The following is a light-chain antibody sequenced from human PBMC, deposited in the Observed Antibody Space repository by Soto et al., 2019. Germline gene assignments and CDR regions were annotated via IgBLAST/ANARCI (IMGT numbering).Light chain of an antibody. CDR2: EVR. CDR3: SSFTSKSTLI. CDR1: MRDVGAYNL. J-gene: IGLJ2*01. Sequence: QSVLTQPASVSGSPGQSITISCAGTMRDVGAYNLVSWYQQHPGRVNQLIIYEVRNRPSGISFRSSGSKSGNTASLTISGPQAEDEADYYCSSFTSKSTLIFGGRTKVTVL. V-gene: IGLV2-14*01.